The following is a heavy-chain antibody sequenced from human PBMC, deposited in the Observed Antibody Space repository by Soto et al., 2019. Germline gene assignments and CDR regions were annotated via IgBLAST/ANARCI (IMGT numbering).Heavy chain of an antibody. V-gene: IGHV3-30*18. CDR1: GFTFSSYG. D-gene: IGHD1-26*01. CDR3: AKNSGSPRSSLDY. Sequence: GGSLRLSCAASGFTFSSYGMHWVRQAPGKGLEWVAVISYDGSNKYYADSVKGRFTISRDNSKNTLYLQMNSLRAEDTAVYYCAKNSGSPRSSLDYWGQGTLVTVSS. J-gene: IGHJ4*02. CDR2: ISYDGSNK.